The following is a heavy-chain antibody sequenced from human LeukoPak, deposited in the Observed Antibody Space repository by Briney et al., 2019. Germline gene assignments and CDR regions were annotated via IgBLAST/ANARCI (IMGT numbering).Heavy chain of an antibody. Sequence: ASVKVSCKASGYTFTSYGISWVRQAPGQGLEWMGRISAYNGNTNYAQKLQGRVTMTTDTSTSTAYMELRSLRSDDTAVYYCARGSYYYDSSGYYSFDYWGQGTLVTVSS. CDR1: GYTFTSYG. J-gene: IGHJ4*02. D-gene: IGHD3-22*01. CDR2: ISAYNGNT. V-gene: IGHV1-18*01. CDR3: ARGSYYYDSSGYYSFDY.